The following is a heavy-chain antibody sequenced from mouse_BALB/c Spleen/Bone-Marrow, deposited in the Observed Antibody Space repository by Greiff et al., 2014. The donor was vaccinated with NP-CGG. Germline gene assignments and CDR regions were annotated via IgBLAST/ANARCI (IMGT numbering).Heavy chain of an antibody. CDR2: INPSTGYT. D-gene: IGHD2-4*01. V-gene: IGHV1-7*01. CDR1: GYNFISYW. Sequence: QVQLQQSXAELAKPGASVKMSCKASGYNFISYWMHWVKQRPGQGLEWIGYINPSTGYTEYNQKFKDKATLTADKSSSKAYMQLSSLTSEDSAVYYCARNYDYDGGYYAMDYWGQGTSVTVSS. J-gene: IGHJ4*01. CDR3: ARNYDYDGGYYAMDY.